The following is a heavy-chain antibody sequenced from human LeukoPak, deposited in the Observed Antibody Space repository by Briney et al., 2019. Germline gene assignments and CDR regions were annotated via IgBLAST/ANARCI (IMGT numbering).Heavy chain of an antibody. CDR2: INPNSGGT. V-gene: IGHV1-2*06. Sequence: ASVKVSCKASGYTFTNYYMHWVRQAPGQGLEWMGRINPNSGGTNYAQKFQGRVTMTRDTSISTAYMELSRLRSDDTAVYYCARASYYGSGSGDFDYWGQGTLVTVSS. D-gene: IGHD3-10*01. CDR1: GYTFTNYY. J-gene: IGHJ4*02. CDR3: ARASYYGSGSGDFDY.